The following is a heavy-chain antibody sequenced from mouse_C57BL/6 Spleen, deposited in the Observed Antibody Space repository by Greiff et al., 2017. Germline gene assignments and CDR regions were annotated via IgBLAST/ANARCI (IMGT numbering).Heavy chain of an antibody. J-gene: IGHJ4*01. CDR3: ARGLPGDSMDV. D-gene: IGHD4-1*01. CDR1: GFTFSDYG. V-gene: IGHV5-17*01. CDR2: ISSGSSTI. Sequence: EVQLVESGGGLVKPGGSLKLSCAASGFTFSDYGMHWVRQAPEQGLEWVAYISSGSSTIYYADTVKGRFTISRDNAKNTLFLQMASLRSEDTAMYFCARGLPGDSMDVWGKGTSVTVSS.